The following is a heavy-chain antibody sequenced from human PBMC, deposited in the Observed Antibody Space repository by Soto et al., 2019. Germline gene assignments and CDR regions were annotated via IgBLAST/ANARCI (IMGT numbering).Heavy chain of an antibody. J-gene: IGHJ6*03. D-gene: IGHD1-26*01. CDR1: GDTFNDYY. V-gene: IGHV1-2*04. CDR2: INPNGGVT. CDR3: ASESGRATATLDYYYYDMDV. Sequence: QVQLVQSGAEVKKPGASVTVSCRSSGDTFNDYYIHWVRQAPGQGLEWMGWINPNGGVTKYAQKSQGWVTMTRDTSMRTVNTQLSTLRSDGTAVYYCASESGRATATLDYYYYDMDVWGTGTTVTVSS.